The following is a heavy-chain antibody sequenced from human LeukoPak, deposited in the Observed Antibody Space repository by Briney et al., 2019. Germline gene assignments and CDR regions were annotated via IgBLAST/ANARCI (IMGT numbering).Heavy chain of an antibody. CDR2: ISGSGGST. CDR3: AKDFFGSGSSLYNYFDY. V-gene: IGHV3-23*01. Sequence: GGSLRLSCAASGFTFSSYAMSWVRQAPGKGLEGVSAISGSGGSTYYADSVKGRFTISRDNSKNTLYLQLNSLRAEDTAVYYCAKDFFGSGSSLYNYFDYWGQGTLVTVSS. J-gene: IGHJ4*02. CDR1: GFTFSSYA. D-gene: IGHD6-13*01.